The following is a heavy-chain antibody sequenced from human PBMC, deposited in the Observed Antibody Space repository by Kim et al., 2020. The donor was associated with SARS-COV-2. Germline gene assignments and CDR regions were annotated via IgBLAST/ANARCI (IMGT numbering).Heavy chain of an antibody. CDR3: ARSPGGQQLVPIDY. J-gene: IGHJ4*02. Sequence: NPSLKSRVTISVDTSKNQFSLKLSSVTAADTAVYYCARSPGGQQLVPIDYWGQGTLVTVSS. V-gene: IGHV4-31*02. D-gene: IGHD6-13*01.